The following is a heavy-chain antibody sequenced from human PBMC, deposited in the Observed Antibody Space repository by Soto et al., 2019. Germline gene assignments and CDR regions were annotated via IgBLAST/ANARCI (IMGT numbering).Heavy chain of an antibody. J-gene: IGHJ4*02. D-gene: IGHD3-10*01. Sequence: QVQLVQSGAEVKKPGSSVKFSCKASGGTFSSHVFNWVRQAPGQVLECMGVIMPIIGTANYAQKFQGRVTITADESTSTSYMELTSLGSEHTAVYYCARDLEFRDGNISHLDYWGQGTLVSVSS. V-gene: IGHV1-69*01. CDR2: IMPIIGTA. CDR3: ARDLEFRDGNISHLDY. CDR1: GGTFSSHV.